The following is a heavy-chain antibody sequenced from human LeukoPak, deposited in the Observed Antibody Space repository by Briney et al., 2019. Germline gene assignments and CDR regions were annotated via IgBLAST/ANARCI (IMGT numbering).Heavy chain of an antibody. D-gene: IGHD3-3*01. CDR3: ARGDLKSDWFDP. CDR2: FYSSGRT. CDR1: GDSISSGFYY. J-gene: IGHJ5*02. Sequence: PSETLSLTCTVSGDSISSGFYYWNWIRQPAGKGLEWIGRFYSSGRTNFNPSLKSRVTISSDTSKNQFSLKLRSVTAADTAVYYCARGDLKSDWFDPWGQGTLVPVSP. V-gene: IGHV4-61*02.